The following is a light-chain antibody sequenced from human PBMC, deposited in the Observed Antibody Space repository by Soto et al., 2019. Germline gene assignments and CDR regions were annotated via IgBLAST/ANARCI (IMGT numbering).Light chain of an antibody. CDR1: QDISTS. CDR2: GAS. CDR3: QESRSALWGT. Sequence: DIQLTQSPSFLSASVGDTVTITCRASQDISTSLNWYQQKAGRAPAVLIYGASNLQGGVPLRFSGSGSGTDFTLTISGLQPEDSATYYCQESRSALWGTCGQGTKVDIK. V-gene: IGKV1-39*01. J-gene: IGKJ1*01.